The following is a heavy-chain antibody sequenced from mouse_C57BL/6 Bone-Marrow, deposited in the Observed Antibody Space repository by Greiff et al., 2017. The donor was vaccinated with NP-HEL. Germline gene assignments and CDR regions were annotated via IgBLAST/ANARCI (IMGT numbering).Heavy chain of an antibody. CDR3: ARWSGYYVLAWFAY. J-gene: IGHJ3*01. V-gene: IGHV1-50*01. Sequence: QVQLQQPGAELVKPGASVKLSCKASGYTFTSYWMQWVKQRPGQGLEWIGEIDPSDSNTNYNQKFKGKAKLTVDTSSSTAYMQLSSLTSEDSAVYYCARWSGYYVLAWFAYWGQGTLVTVSA. D-gene: IGHD2-3*01. CDR1: GYTFTSYW. CDR2: IDPSDSNT.